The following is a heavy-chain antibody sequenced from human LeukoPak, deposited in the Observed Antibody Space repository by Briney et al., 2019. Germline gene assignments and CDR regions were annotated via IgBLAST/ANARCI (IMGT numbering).Heavy chain of an antibody. D-gene: IGHD5-12*01. CDR1: AFTFNTFDNFA. Sequence: PGGSLRLSCSVSAFTFNTFDNFAMNWVRQAPGKGLEWVAAISESGASTYYAASVKGRFTISRDNSKNTLYLQMNSLRAEDTAVYYCAKGYSGYDIFDYWGQGTLVTVSS. CDR2: ISESGAST. CDR3: AKGYSGYDIFDY. V-gene: IGHV3-23*01. J-gene: IGHJ4*02.